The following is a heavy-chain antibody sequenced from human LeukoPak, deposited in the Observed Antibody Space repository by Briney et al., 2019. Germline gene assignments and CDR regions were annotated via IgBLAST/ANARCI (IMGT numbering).Heavy chain of an antibody. Sequence: ASVKVSCKASRYTFTGYFMHWVGQAPGQGGEWMGWINPYSCGTNHAQKFQGRVTMTSDTSISTAYMELSRLRSDDTAVYYCARDIVVVPSAPDAFETWGQGTMVTGSS. D-gene: IGHD2-2*01. CDR3: ARDIVVVPSAPDAFET. V-gene: IGHV1-2*02. J-gene: IGHJ3*02. CDR1: RYTFTGYF. CDR2: INPYSCGT.